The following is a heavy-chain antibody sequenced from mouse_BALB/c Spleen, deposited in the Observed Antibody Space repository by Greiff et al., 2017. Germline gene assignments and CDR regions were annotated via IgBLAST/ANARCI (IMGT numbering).Heavy chain of an antibody. CDR3: DKDSYGRFDY. CDR1: GFSLTSYG. CDR2: IWAGGST. D-gene: IGHD1-1*01. V-gene: IGHV2-9*02. Sequence: QVQLKESGPGLVAPSQSLSITCTVSGFSLTSYGVHWVRQPPGKGLEWLGVIWAGGSTNYKSALMSRMSSSKDNSKSQDFLKMNSLQTDDTAMYYRDKDSYGRFDYWGQGTTLTVSS. J-gene: IGHJ2*01.